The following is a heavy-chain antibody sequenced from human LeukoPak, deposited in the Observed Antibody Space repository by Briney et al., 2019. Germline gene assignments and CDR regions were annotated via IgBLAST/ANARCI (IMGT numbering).Heavy chain of an antibody. V-gene: IGHV3-9*01. CDR1: GFTFDDYA. Sequence: GGSLRLSCAASGFTFDDYAMHWVRQAPGKGLEWVSGISWNSGSIGYADSVEGRFTISRDNAKNSLYLQMNSLRAEDTALYYCAKDTAMVTDYYYGMDVWGQGTTVTVSS. D-gene: IGHD5-18*01. CDR3: AKDTAMVTDYYYGMDV. J-gene: IGHJ6*02. CDR2: ISWNSGSI.